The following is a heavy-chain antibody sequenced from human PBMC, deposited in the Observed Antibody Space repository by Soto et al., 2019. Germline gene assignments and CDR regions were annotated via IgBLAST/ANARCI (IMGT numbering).Heavy chain of an antibody. CDR1: GYTFTSYG. V-gene: IGHV1-18*01. J-gene: IGHJ6*03. Sequence: ASVKVSCKASGYTFTSYGISWVRQAPGQGLEWMGWISAYNGNTNYAQKLQGRVTMTTDTSTSTAYMELRSLRSDDTAVYYCARDQAVTTWGNYYYYMDVWGKGTTVTVSS. CDR3: ARDQAVTTWGNYYYYMDV. CDR2: ISAYNGNT. D-gene: IGHD4-17*01.